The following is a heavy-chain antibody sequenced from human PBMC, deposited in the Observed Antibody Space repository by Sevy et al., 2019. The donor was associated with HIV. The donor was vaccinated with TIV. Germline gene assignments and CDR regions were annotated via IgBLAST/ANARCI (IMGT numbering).Heavy chain of an antibody. D-gene: IGHD3-22*01. CDR3: ARERYYCDSSGYSYGMDV. V-gene: IGHV4-59*13. J-gene: IGHJ6*02. CDR1: GGSISSYY. Sequence: SETLSLTCTVSGGSISSYYWSWIRQPPGKGLEWIGYIYYGGSTNYNPSLKSRVTISVDTSKNQFSLKLSSVTAADTAVYYCARERYYCDSSGYSYGMDVWGQGTTVTVSS. CDR2: IYYGGST.